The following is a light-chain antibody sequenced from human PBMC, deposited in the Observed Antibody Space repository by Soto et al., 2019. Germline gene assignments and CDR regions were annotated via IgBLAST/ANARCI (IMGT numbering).Light chain of an antibody. CDR2: NVS. CDR1: SSDVGGYNY. Sequence: QSALTQPASVSGSPGQSITISCTGTSSDVGGYNYVSWYQQHPGKAPKLIIYNVSNRPSGVSNRFSGSKSGNTASLTISGLQAEDEGHYYSTSFTSLSTVLFGGGTKVTVL. CDR3: TSFTSLSTVL. V-gene: IGLV2-14*01. J-gene: IGLJ2*01.